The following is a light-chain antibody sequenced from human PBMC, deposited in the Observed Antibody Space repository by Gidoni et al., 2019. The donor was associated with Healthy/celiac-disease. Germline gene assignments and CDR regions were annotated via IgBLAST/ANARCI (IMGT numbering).Light chain of an antibody. CDR1: QSISSW. V-gene: IGKV1-5*03. J-gene: IGKJ5*01. Sequence: DIQMTQSPSTLSASVGDRVTITCRASQSISSWFAWYQQKPGKAPKLLIYKASSLESGVASRFSGSGSGTEFTLTIISLQPDDFATYYCQQYNSYSFTFGQGTRLEIK. CDR3: QQYNSYSFT. CDR2: KAS.